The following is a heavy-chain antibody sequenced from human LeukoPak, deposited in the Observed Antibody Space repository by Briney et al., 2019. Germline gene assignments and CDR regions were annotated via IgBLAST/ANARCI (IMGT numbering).Heavy chain of an antibody. Sequence: SETLSLTCTVSGGSISSYYWSWIRQPPGKGLEWIGYIYYSGSTNYNPSLKSRVTISVETSKNLFSLKLSSVTAADTAVYYCARQWGRLGFDYWGQGTLVTVSS. V-gene: IGHV4-59*08. J-gene: IGHJ4*02. CDR3: ARQWGRLGFDY. CDR2: IYYSGST. CDR1: GGSISSYY. D-gene: IGHD6-19*01.